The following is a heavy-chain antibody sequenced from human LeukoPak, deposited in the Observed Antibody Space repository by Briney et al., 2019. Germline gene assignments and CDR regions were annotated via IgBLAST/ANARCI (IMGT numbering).Heavy chain of an antibody. CDR3: TTDNGVPGSFPSVGY. J-gene: IGHJ4*02. CDR2: IKSEGAGGTI. D-gene: IGHD3-10*01. Sequence: GGSLRLSCAASGFTVSRAFMAWVRQAPGKGLEWVGRIKSEGAGGTIEYAAPVKGRFIISRDDSKNTLYLQMNSLISEDTGVYYCTTDNGVPGSFPSVGYWGQGALVTVSS. V-gene: IGHV3-15*01. CDR1: GFTVSRAF.